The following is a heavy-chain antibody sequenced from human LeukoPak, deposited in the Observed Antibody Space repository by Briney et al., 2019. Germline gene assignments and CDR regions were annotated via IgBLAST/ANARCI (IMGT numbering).Heavy chain of an antibody. V-gene: IGHV3-30-3*01. D-gene: IGHD2-21*02. CDR2: ISYDGSNK. CDR3: ARAPGYCGGDCYDSHYFDY. J-gene: IGHJ4*02. CDR1: GFTFSSYA. Sequence: PGGSLRLSCAASGFTFSSYAMHWVRQAPGKGLEWVAVISYDGSNKYYADSVKGRFTISRDNSKNTLYLQMNSLRAEDTAVYYCARAPGYCGGDCYDSHYFDYWGQGTLVTVSS.